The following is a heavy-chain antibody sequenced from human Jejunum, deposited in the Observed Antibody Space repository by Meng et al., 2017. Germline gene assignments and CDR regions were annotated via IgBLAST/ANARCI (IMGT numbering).Heavy chain of an antibody. Sequence: VQWQPSGPGLVKPSHTLPLTWAISGASVSSNTGAWNWIRQSPSRGLEWLGRTYYRSKWYNDYAVSVIGRITINPDTSKSQFSLQLNSVTPEDTAVYYCARGSHYAFDVWGQGTMVTVSS. CDR2: TYYRSKWYN. V-gene: IGHV6-1*01. CDR1: GASVSSNTGA. CDR3: ARGSHYAFDV. J-gene: IGHJ3*01.